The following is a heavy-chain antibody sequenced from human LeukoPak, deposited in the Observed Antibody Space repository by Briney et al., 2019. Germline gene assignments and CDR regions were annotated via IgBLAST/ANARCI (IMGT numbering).Heavy chain of an antibody. Sequence: ASVKVSCKASGYTFTSYDINWVRQATGQGLEWMGWMNPNSGNTGYAQKFQGRVTMTRNTSISTAYMELSSLRSEDTAAYYCARATTVTTTSPGYWGQGTLVTVSS. J-gene: IGHJ4*02. CDR2: MNPNSGNT. V-gene: IGHV1-8*01. CDR1: GYTFTSYD. D-gene: IGHD4-17*01. CDR3: ARATTVTTTSPGY.